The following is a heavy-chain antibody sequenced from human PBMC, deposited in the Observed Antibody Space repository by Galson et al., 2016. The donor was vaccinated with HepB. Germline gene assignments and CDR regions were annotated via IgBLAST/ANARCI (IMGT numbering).Heavy chain of an antibody. J-gene: IGHJ6*02. V-gene: IGHV5-51*01. CDR1: GYNFADYW. CDR2: IFPGDSDT. D-gene: IGHD3/OR15-3a*01. Sequence: QSGAEVKKPGESLKISCKGSGYNFADYWIGWVRQMPGKGLEWMGVIFPGDSDTRYSPSFQGQVIISADKSITIAYLQWASLKASDTAMYYCARRSGGFGTWDWGQGTLVTVSSNVWGQGTTVTVSS. CDR3: ARRSGGFGTWDWGQGTLVTVSSNV.